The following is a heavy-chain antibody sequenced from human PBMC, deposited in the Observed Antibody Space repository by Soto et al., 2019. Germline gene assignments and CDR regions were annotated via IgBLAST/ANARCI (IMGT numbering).Heavy chain of an antibody. CDR3: AGASSRVSSVVAAY. Sequence: GASVKVSCKASNDSLSSHFIHWVRQAPGEGLEWMGIINPGRNSASYSKEFQGRLTLTSDMPSRTVYMQLSNLRSDDTAVYYCAGASSRVSSVVAAYWGQGTLVTVSS. CDR1: NDSLSSHF. D-gene: IGHD2-15*01. J-gene: IGHJ4*02. V-gene: IGHV1-46*01. CDR2: INPGRNSA.